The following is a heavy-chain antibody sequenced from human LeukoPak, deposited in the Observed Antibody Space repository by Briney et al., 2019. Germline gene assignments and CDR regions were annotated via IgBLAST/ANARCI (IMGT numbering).Heavy chain of an antibody. CDR3: ARMDCSSTSCWKIDY. Sequence: SETLSLTCAVYGGSFSGYYWSWIRQPPGKGLEWIGKINHSGSTNYNPSLKSRVTISVDTSKNQFSLKLSSVTAADTAVYYCARMDCSSTSCWKIDYWGQGTLVTVSS. J-gene: IGHJ4*02. CDR2: INHSGST. CDR1: GGSFSGYY. V-gene: IGHV4-34*01. D-gene: IGHD2-2*01.